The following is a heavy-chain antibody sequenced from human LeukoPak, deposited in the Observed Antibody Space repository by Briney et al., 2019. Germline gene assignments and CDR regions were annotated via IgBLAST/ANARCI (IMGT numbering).Heavy chain of an antibody. Sequence: GRSLRLSCAPSGFTFRNYGIHWVRQAPGKGLEWVAAISYDGTKKFYSDSGEGRFTISRDNSMNTLYLQINSLRAEDTALYFCARDADTTTRNWYFDLWGRGTLPTVSS. CDR2: ISYDGTKK. J-gene: IGHJ2*01. CDR1: GFTFRNYG. CDR3: ARDADTTTRNWYFDL. V-gene: IGHV3-30*03. D-gene: IGHD3-16*01.